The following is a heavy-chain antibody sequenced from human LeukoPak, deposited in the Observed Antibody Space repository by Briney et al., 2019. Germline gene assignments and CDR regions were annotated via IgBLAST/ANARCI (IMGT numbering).Heavy chain of an antibody. CDR3: ARDRGSYYVDY. Sequence: SETLSLTCTVSGGSISSYYWSRIRQPPGKGLEWIGYIYYSGSTNYNPSLKSRVTISVDTSKNQFSLKLSSVTAADTAVYYCARDRGSYYVDYWGQGTLVTVSS. V-gene: IGHV4-59*01. CDR1: GGSISSYY. CDR2: IYYSGST. J-gene: IGHJ4*02. D-gene: IGHD1-26*01.